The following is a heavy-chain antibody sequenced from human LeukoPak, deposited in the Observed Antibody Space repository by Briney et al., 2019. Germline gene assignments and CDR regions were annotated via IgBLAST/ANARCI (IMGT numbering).Heavy chain of an antibody. V-gene: IGHV3-30*18. D-gene: IGHD5-18*01. CDR1: GFTFSSYG. Sequence: GRSLRLSCAASGFTFSSYGMHWVRQAPGKGLEWVAVISYDGSNKYYADSVKGRFTISRDNSKNTLYLQMNSLRAEDTAVYYCAKPYHGYQAYYYGMDVWGQGTTVTVSS. J-gene: IGHJ6*02. CDR2: ISYDGSNK. CDR3: AKPYHGYQAYYYGMDV.